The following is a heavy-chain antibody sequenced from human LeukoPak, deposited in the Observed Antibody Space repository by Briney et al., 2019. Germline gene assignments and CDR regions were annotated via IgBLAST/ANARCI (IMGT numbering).Heavy chain of an antibody. Sequence: SETLSLTCAVYGGSFSGYYWSWIRQPPGKGLEWMGEINHSGSTNYNPALKSRVTISVDTSKNQFSLKLSSVTAADTAVYYCARGPSIQLWSDPYYYYGMDVWGQGTTVTVSS. CDR1: GGSFSGYY. D-gene: IGHD5-18*01. CDR3: ARGPSIQLWSDPYYYYGMDV. CDR2: INHSGST. V-gene: IGHV4-34*01. J-gene: IGHJ6*02.